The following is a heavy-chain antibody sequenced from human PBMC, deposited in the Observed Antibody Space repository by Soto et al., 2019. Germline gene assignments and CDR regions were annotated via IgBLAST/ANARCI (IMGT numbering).Heavy chain of an antibody. CDR3: ARDRGFGSGWYRGFDS. J-gene: IGHJ4*01. D-gene: IGHD6-19*01. Sequence: QVQLQESGPGLVKPSETLSLTCTVSGGSISGYYWSWIRQPPGKGLEWIGYIYYSGTTYNPSLTIRVTISVDTSKNQFSLKLTSVTAADTAVYYCARDRGFGSGWYRGFDSWGHGTLVTVSS. V-gene: IGHV4-59*01. CDR2: IYYSGT. CDR1: GGSISGYY.